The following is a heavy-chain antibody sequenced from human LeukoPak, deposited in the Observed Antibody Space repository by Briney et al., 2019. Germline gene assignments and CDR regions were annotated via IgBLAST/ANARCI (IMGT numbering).Heavy chain of an antibody. CDR2: INAGNGDT. CDR1: GYTFTSYA. D-gene: IGHD5-12*01. CDR3: ARHPKSGYSGYESDY. Sequence: ASLKVSCKASGYTFTSYAMHWVRQAPGQRLEWMGWINAGNGDTKYSQKFQGRVTITRDTSASTVYMELSSLRSEDTAVYYCARHPKSGYSGYESDYWGQGTLVTVSS. J-gene: IGHJ4*02. V-gene: IGHV1-3*01.